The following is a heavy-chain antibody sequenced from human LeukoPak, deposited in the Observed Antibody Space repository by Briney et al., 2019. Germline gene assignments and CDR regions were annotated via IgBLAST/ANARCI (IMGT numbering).Heavy chain of an antibody. CDR2: IIPIFGTA. CDR3: ARGAWATAPTIVGATYDAFDI. CDR1: GYTFTSYG. D-gene: IGHD1-26*01. Sequence: GASVKVSCKASGYTFTSYGISWVRQAPGQGLEWMGGIIPIFGTANYAQKFQGRVTITTDESTSTAYMELSSLRSEDTAVYYCARGAWATAPTIVGATYDAFDIWGQGTMVTVSS. V-gene: IGHV1-69*05. J-gene: IGHJ3*02.